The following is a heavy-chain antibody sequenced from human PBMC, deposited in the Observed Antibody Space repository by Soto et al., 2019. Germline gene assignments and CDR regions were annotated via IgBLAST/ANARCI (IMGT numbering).Heavy chain of an antibody. CDR1: GYSFSNFW. CDR3: ASSVLVTSTMNYFDL. Sequence: GESLKISCQASGYSFSNFWIAWVRQMPGEGLGWLGIIYPDDSDTRYSPSFLGQVTISADKSIKTTYLQWSSLKASDTAIYFCASSVLVTSTMNYFDLWGQGTLVTVSS. D-gene: IGHD2-8*02. V-gene: IGHV5-51*01. J-gene: IGHJ4*02. CDR2: IYPDDSDT.